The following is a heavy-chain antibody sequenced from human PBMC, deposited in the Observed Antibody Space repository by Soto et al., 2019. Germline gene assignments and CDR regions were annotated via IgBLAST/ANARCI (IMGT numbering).Heavy chain of an antibody. CDR2: IIPIFGTA. V-gene: IGHV1-69*13. Sequence: SVKVSCKASGGTFSSYAISWVRQAPGQGLEWMGGIIPIFGTANYAQKFQGRVTITADESTSTAYMELSSLRSEDTAVYYCARGAGIAAAGRYYYYGIDVWGQGTTVTVSS. CDR3: ARGAGIAAAGRYYYYGIDV. CDR1: GGTFSSYA. D-gene: IGHD6-13*01. J-gene: IGHJ6*02.